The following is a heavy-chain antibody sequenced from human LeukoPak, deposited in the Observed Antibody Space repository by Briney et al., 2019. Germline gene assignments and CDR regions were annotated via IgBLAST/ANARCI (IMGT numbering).Heavy chain of an antibody. CDR3: ARETSYCSGGSCYPGGFDY. V-gene: IGHV3-48*03. Sequence: GGSLRLSCAASGFTFSSCEMNWVRQAPGKGLEWVSYISSSGSTIYYADSVEGRFTISRDNAKNSLYLQMDSLRAEDTAVYYCARETSYCSGGSCYPGGFDYWGQGTLVTVSS. CDR1: GFTFSSCE. D-gene: IGHD2-15*01. J-gene: IGHJ4*02. CDR2: ISSSGSTI.